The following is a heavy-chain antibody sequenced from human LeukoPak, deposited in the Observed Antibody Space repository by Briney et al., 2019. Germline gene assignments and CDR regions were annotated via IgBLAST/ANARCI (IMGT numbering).Heavy chain of an antibody. CDR2: IYTSGST. V-gene: IGHV4-61*02. D-gene: IGHD3-22*01. J-gene: IGHJ6*03. CDR3: ARGPYYYDSSGYPYYYYMDV. Sequence: SETLSLTCTVSGGSISSSSYYWSRIRQPAGKGLEWIGRIYTSGSTNYNPSLKSRVTMSVDTSKNQFSLKLSSVTAADTAVYYCARGPYYYDSSGYPYYYYMDVWGKGTTVTISS. CDR1: GGSISSSSYY.